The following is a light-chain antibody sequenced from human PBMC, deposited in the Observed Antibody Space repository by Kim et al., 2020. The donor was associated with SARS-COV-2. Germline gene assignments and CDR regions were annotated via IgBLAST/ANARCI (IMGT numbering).Light chain of an antibody. CDR2: ENS. CDR1: SSNIGNKP. CDR3: AAWDDRLNALV. V-gene: IGLV1-44*01. Sequence: GQRVTISGAVSSSNIGNKPVNGYQLIPGTAPKWLIYENSQRPSGVPDRFSGSKSGTSASLAISGLQSEDEAVYYCAAWDDRLNALVFGGGTKVTVL. J-gene: IGLJ3*02.